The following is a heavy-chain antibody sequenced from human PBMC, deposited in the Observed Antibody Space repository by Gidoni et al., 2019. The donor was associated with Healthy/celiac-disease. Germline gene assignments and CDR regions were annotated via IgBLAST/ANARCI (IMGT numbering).Heavy chain of an antibody. Sequence: EVQLVESGGGLVQPGGSLRLSCAASGFTFISYWMHWVRQAPGKGLVWVSRINSDGSSTSYADSVKGRFTISRDNAKNTLYLQMNSLRAEDTAVYYCAREGYYDFWSGYYIPAYFDYWGQGTLVTVSS. V-gene: IGHV3-74*01. CDR1: GFTFISYW. CDR3: AREGYYDFWSGYYIPAYFDY. CDR2: INSDGSST. D-gene: IGHD3-3*01. J-gene: IGHJ4*02.